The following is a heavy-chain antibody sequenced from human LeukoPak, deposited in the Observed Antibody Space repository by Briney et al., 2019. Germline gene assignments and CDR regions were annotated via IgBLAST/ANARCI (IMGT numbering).Heavy chain of an antibody. CDR3: ARGITSGPRRYDVRNFDY. V-gene: IGHV3-7*01. CDR2: INLDGSEK. J-gene: IGHJ4*02. Sequence: GGSLRLSCTASGFIFSTSWMTWVRQAPGKGLEWVANINLDGSEKYYVDSVKGRFTISRDNAKNSLYLQMNSLRAEDTAVYYCARGITSGPRRYDVRNFDYWGQGAPVTVSS. CDR1: GFIFSTSW. D-gene: IGHD5-12*01.